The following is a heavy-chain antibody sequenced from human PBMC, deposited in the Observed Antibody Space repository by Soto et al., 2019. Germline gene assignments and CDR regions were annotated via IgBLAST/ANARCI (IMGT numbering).Heavy chain of an antibody. J-gene: IGHJ5*02. CDR2: IYWNDDK. D-gene: IGHD6-19*01. CDR1: GFSLRTSGVG. V-gene: IGHV2-5*01. CDR3: AKSGSSGWYGWFDP. Sequence: SGPTLGNPRQTLTLTCIFSGFSLRTSGVGVGWIRQPPGKALEWLGFIYWNDDKRYSPSLKSRLTITKDTSKNQVVLTMTNMDPVDTATYYCAKSGSSGWYGWFDPWGQGTLVTVSS.